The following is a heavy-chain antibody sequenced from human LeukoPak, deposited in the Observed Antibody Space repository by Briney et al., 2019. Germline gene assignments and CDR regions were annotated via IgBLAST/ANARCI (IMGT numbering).Heavy chain of an antibody. D-gene: IGHD3-10*01. V-gene: IGHV4-39*07. Sequence: PSETLSLTCTVSGGSISSSSYYWGWIRQPPGKGLEWIGSIYYSGSTYYNPSLKSRVTISVDRSKNQFSLKLSSVTAADTAVYYCATMVRGVHKYYFDYWGQGTLVTVSS. CDR2: IYYSGST. CDR1: GGSISSSSYY. J-gene: IGHJ4*02. CDR3: ATMVRGVHKYYFDY.